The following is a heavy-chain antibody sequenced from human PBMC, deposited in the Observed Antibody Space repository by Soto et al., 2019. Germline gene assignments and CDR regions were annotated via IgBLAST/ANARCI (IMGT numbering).Heavy chain of an antibody. D-gene: IGHD1-7*01. V-gene: IGHV1-69*01. J-gene: IGHJ6*02. CDR3: ARPGTGTTGPHYYYGMDV. CDR2: IIHIFGTA. CDR1: GGTFSSYA. Sequence: QVQLVQSGAEVKKPGSSVKVSCKASGGTFSSYAISWVRQAPGQGLEWMGGIIHIFGTANYAQKFQGRVTITADEATSTAYMELSSLKSEDTAVYYCARPGTGTTGPHYYYGMDVWGQGTTVTVSS.